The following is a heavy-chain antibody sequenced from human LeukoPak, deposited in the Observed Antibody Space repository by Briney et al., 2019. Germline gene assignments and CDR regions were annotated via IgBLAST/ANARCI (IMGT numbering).Heavy chain of an antibody. CDR2: MNPNSGNT. D-gene: IGHD3-9*01. Sequence: ASVKVSCKASGYTFTSYDINWVRQATGQGLEWMGWMNPNSGNTGYAQKFQGRVTMTRNTSISTAYMELSSLRSEDTAVYYCARGHGGYFDWLFTPDWYFDLWGRGTLVTVSS. J-gene: IGHJ2*01. CDR3: ARGHGGYFDWLFTPDWYFDL. V-gene: IGHV1-8*01. CDR1: GYTFTSYD.